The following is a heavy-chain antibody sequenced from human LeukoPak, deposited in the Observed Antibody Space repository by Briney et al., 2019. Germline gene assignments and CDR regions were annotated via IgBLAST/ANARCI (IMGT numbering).Heavy chain of an antibody. V-gene: IGHV4-31*03. J-gene: IGHJ6*02. CDR3: ARATLEWLYDPSIPPVLYGMDV. CDR2: IYYSGST. D-gene: IGHD3-3*01. Sequence: PSQTLSLTCTVSGGSISSGGYYWSWIRQHPGKDLEWIGYIYYSGSTYYNPSLKSRVTISVDTSKNQFSLKLSSVTAADTAVYYCARATLEWLYDPSIPPVLYGMDVWGQGTTVTVSS. CDR1: GGSISSGGYY.